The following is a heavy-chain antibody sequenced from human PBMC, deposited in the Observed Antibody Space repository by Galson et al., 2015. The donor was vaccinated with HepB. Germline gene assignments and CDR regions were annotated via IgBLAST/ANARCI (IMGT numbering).Heavy chain of an antibody. CDR1: GYTFTSYA. J-gene: IGHJ6*02. Sequence: SVKVSCKASGYTFTSYAMHWVRQAPGQRLEWMGWINAGNGNTKYSQKFQGRVTITRDTSASTAYMELSSLRSEDTAVYYCARDLADLHYYYGMDVWGQGTTVTVSS. CDR3: ARDLADLHYYYGMDV. CDR2: INAGNGNT. V-gene: IGHV1-3*01.